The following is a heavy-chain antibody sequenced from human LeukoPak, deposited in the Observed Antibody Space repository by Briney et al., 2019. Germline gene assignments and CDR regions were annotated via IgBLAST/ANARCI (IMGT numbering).Heavy chain of an antibody. CDR2: IYYSGST. CDR3: ARHSSGYLSYFGY. J-gene: IGHJ4*02. Sequence: SETLSLTCTVSGGSISSYHWSWIRQPPGKGLEWIGYIYYSGSTNYNPSLKSRVTISLDTSKNQFSLKVSSVTAADTAVYYCARHSSGYLSYFGYWGQGTLVPVSS. D-gene: IGHD3-22*01. V-gene: IGHV4-59*08. CDR1: GGSISSYH.